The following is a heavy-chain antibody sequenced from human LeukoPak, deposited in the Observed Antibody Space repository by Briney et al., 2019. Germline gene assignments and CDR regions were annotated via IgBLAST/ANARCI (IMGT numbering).Heavy chain of an antibody. V-gene: IGHV1-18*01. J-gene: IGHJ5*02. CDR1: GYTFTSYG. CDR2: VSAYNGNT. Sequence: ASVKVSCKASGYTFTSYGNSWVRQPPGQGIEGVGWVSAYNGNTNYAQKPQGRVTMTTDTSTSTDYMELRSLRSDDTAVYYCAREVVVVPAKNWFDPWGQGTLVTVSS. CDR3: AREVVVVPAKNWFDP. D-gene: IGHD2-2*01.